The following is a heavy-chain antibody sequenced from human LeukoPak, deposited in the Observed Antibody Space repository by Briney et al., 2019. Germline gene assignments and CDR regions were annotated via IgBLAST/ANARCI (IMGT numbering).Heavy chain of an antibody. J-gene: IGHJ3*02. V-gene: IGHV4-61*02. Sequence: SQTLSLTCTVSGGSISSGSYHWSWIRQPAGKGLEWIGRIYTSGSTNYNPSLKSRVTISVDTSKNQFSLKLSSVTAADTAVYYCARELGYSGSYRDAFDIWGQGTMVTVSS. CDR2: IYTSGST. CDR3: ARELGYSGSYRDAFDI. CDR1: GGSISSGSYH. D-gene: IGHD1-26*01.